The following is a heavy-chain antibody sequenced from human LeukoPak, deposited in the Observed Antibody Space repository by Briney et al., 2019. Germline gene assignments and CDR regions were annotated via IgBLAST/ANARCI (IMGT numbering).Heavy chain of an antibody. Sequence: SETLSLTCTVSGGSISNYYWSWIRQPPGKGLEWIGYIHYSGSTNYNPSLKSRVTISIDTSKNQFSLKLSSVTAADTAVYYCARSEYGDYGDFDYWGQGTLVTVSS. V-gene: IGHV4-59*01. CDR1: GGSISNYY. J-gene: IGHJ4*02. D-gene: IGHD4-17*01. CDR3: ARSEYGDYGDFDY. CDR2: IHYSGST.